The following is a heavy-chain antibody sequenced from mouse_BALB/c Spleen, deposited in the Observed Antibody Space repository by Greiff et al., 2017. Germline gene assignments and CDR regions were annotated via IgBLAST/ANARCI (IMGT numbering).Heavy chain of an antibody. CDR2: ISSGGSYT. CDR3: AREMDYRYAMDY. D-gene: IGHD2-14*01. V-gene: IGHV5-9-4*01. Sequence: EVNLVESGGGLVKPGGSLKLSCAASGFTFSSYAMSWVRQSPEKRLEWVAEISSGGSYTYYPDTVTGRFTISRDNAKNTLYLEMSSLRSEDTAMYYCAREMDYRYAMDYWGQGTSVTVSS. J-gene: IGHJ4*01. CDR1: GFTFSSYA.